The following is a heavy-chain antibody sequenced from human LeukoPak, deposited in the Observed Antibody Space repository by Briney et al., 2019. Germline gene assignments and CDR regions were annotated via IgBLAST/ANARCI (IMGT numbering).Heavy chain of an antibody. J-gene: IGHJ4*02. D-gene: IGHD1-7*01. Sequence: PGGSLRLSCAASGFTFTSYGMHWVRQAPGKGLEWVALISSDGGNENYADSVRGRFTISRDNSKNTLYLQMSSLRTEDTAVYYCGASGTSGLGYWGQGTLVTVSS. CDR1: GFTFTSYG. CDR3: GASGTSGLGY. CDR2: ISSDGGNE. V-gene: IGHV3-30*03.